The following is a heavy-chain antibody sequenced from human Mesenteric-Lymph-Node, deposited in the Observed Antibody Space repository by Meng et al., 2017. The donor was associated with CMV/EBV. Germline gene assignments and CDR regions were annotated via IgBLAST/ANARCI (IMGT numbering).Heavy chain of an antibody. CDR2: IRSKANSYAT. V-gene: IGHV3-73*01. J-gene: IGHJ4*02. CDR1: GFTFSSSA. CDR3: TSQYYGSVDY. Sequence: SCAASGFTFSSSAMHWVRQASGKGLEWVGRIRSKANSYATAYAASVKGRFTISRDDSKNTAYLQMNSLKTEDTAVYYCTSQYYGSVDYWGQGTLVTVSS. D-gene: IGHD3-10*01.